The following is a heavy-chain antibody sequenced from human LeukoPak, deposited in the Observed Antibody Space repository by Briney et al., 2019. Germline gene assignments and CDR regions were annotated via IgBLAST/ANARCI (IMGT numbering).Heavy chain of an antibody. D-gene: IGHD6-13*01. CDR1: GGSVNSGDYY. J-gene: IGHJ5*02. V-gene: IGHV4-61*08. CDR2: IYYRGSA. CDR3: ARIRLWAAAEPKAFDP. Sequence: PSETLSLTCIVSGGSVNSGDYYWSWIRQPPGKGLEWIGYIYYRGSANYNPSLKSRVTMSVDTSKNQFSLRLSSVTAADTAVYYCARIRLWAAAEPKAFDPWGQGTLVTVSS.